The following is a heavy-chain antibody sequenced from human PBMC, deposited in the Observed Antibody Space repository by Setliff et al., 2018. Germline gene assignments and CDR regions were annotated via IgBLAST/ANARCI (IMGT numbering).Heavy chain of an antibody. CDR2: IYHGGTT. CDR1: GYSIRNGYY. V-gene: IGHV4-38-2*01. Sequence: PSETLSLTCGVSGYSIRNGYYWAWIRQPPGKGLEWIGSIYHGGTTYYSPSLETRVTMSVDPSKNQFSLHLSSVTAADTAIYYCARHSSWETVTDRLHYNFFDFWGQGTLVTVSS. D-gene: IGHD3-10*01. J-gene: IGHJ4*02. CDR3: ARHSSWETVTDRLHYNFFDF.